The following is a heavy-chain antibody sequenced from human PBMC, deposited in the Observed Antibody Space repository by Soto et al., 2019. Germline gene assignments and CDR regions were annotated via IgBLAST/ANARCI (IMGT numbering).Heavy chain of an antibody. Sequence: GGSLRLSCAASGCTFSSYAMSWGRQAPWKGLEWVSGISGSGDSTYYADSVKGRFTISRDNSKNTLYLQMNSLRAEDTAVYYCAKGVPGIAVAGTGYFQNWGQGTLV. J-gene: IGHJ1*01. V-gene: IGHV3-23*01. D-gene: IGHD6-19*01. CDR2: ISGSGDST. CDR3: AKGVPGIAVAGTGYFQN. CDR1: GCTFSSYA.